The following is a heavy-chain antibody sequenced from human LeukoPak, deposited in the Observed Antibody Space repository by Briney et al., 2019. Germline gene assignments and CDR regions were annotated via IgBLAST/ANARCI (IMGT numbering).Heavy chain of an antibody. J-gene: IGHJ4*02. V-gene: IGHV3-11*05. CDR3: ARDRRDTGGIDY. D-gene: IGHD1-14*01. CDR2: ISRSSGHT. CDR1: GLTFSDYY. Sequence: GGSLRLSCAASGLTFSDYYMSWIRQAPGKGLEWVSYISRSSGHTNYADSVKGRFTISRDKAKNSLYLQMNSLRAEDTAVYYCARDRRDTGGIDYWGQGALVTVSS.